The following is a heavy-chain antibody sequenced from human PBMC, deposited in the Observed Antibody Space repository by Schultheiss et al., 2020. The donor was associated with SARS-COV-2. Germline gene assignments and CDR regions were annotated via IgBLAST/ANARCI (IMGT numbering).Heavy chain of an antibody. Sequence: SQTLSLTCAVYGGSFSGYYWSWIRQPPGKGLEWIGEINHSGSTNYNPSLKSRVTISVDTSKNQFSLKLSSVTAADTAVYYCASKPRGRDYYGSGSYFDYWGQGTLVTVSS. CDR1: GGSFSGYY. CDR2: INHSGST. V-gene: IGHV4-34*01. J-gene: IGHJ4*02. D-gene: IGHD3-10*01. CDR3: ASKPRGRDYYGSGSYFDY.